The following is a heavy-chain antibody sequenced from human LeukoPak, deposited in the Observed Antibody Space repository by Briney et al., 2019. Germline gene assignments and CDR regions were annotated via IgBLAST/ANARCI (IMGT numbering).Heavy chain of an antibody. V-gene: IGHV1-46*01. CDR1: GYSLTSYS. CDR2: INPSGGRT. CDR3: AGASGKEESRGGYLYYVMDV. Sequence: ASVKVSCKASGYSLTSYSMQWVRQARGQGLEWMGIINPSGGRTIYAQKFQGGVTMTRDMSTNTVYMELSRLRSEDTAVYYCAGASGKEESRGGYLYYVMDVWGQGTTVTVSS. D-gene: IGHD3-10*01. J-gene: IGHJ6*02.